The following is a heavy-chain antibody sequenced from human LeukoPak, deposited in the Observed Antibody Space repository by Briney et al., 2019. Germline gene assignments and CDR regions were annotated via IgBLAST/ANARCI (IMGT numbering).Heavy chain of an antibody. CDR3: ARDERYYYYMDV. J-gene: IGHJ6*03. CDR1: GFTFSSYS. CDR2: ISSSSSTI. Sequence: PGGSLRLSCAASGFTFSSYSMNWVRQAPGKGLEWVSYISSSSSTIYYADSVKGPFTISRDNAKNSLYLQMNSLRAEDTAVYYCARDERYYYYMDVWGKGTTVTVSS. V-gene: IGHV3-48*01.